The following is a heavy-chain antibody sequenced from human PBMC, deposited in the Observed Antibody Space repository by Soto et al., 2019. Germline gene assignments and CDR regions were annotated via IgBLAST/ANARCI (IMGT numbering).Heavy chain of an antibody. J-gene: IGHJ6*02. CDR2: ISYDGSNN. CDR1: GFTFSSYG. Sequence: QVQLVESGGGVVQPGRSLRLSCAASGFTFSSYGMHWVRQAPGKGLEWVAVISYDGSNNYYADSVKGRFTIARDNSKNTLFLHMSSLRAEDTAVYYCVKDGSSGWPYYYGLDVWGQGTSVTVSS. V-gene: IGHV3-30*18. D-gene: IGHD6-19*01. CDR3: VKDGSSGWPYYYGLDV.